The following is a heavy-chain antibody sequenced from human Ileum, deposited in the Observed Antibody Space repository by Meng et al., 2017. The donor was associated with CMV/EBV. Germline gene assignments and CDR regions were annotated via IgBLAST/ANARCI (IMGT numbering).Heavy chain of an antibody. V-gene: IGHV4-34*01. CDR3: ARGVAGGPFDY. Sequence: GHLPQWGAGLLKPSETPSLTCAVYGGSFSGYYWSWIRQPPGKGLEWIGEINHSGSTNYNPSLKSRVTISVDTSKNQFFLKLSSVTAADTAVYYCARGVAGGPFDYWGQGTLVTVSS. J-gene: IGHJ4*02. CDR1: GGSFSGYY. D-gene: IGHD2-15*01. CDR2: INHSGST.